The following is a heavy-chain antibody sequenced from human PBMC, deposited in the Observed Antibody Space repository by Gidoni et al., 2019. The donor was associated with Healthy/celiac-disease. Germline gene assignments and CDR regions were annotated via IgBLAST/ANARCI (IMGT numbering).Heavy chain of an antibody. V-gene: IGHV3-15*01. CDR2: IKSKTDGGTT. CDR3: TSRYCSSTSCYYYYYGMDV. Sequence: EVQRVESGGGVVKQGGSLRLCCAASGFTVGNASLRWVRQAPGKGLEWLGRIKSKTDGGTTDYAAPVKGRFTSSRDDSKNTLYLQMNSLNTEDTAVYYCTSRYCSSTSCYYYYYGMDVWGQGTTVTVSS. J-gene: IGHJ6*02. D-gene: IGHD2-2*01. CDR1: GFTVGNAS.